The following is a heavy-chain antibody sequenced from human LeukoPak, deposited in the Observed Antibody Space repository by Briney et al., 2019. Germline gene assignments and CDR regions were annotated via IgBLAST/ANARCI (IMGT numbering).Heavy chain of an antibody. CDR3: ARAQWTAFDYYYYMDV. D-gene: IGHD3/OR15-3a*01. CDR2: IKVDGSEK. J-gene: IGHJ6*03. CDR1: SRYW. Sequence: GGSLRLSCASRYWMTWVRQAPGKGLEWVANIKVDGSEKYYVDAVKGRFTISRDNAKDSLYLQMNGLRAEDTAIYYCARAQWTAFDYYYYMDVWGKGTTVTVSS. V-gene: IGHV3-7*01.